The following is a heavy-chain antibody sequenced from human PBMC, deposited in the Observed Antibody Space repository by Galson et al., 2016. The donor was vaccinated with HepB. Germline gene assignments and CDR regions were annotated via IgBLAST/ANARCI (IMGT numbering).Heavy chain of an antibody. CDR3: ARLRDGESSGWADYFDH. CDR2: IYYNGRT. V-gene: IGHV4-31*03. CDR1: GDSISYGGDYY. J-gene: IGHJ4*02. Sequence: TLSLTCTVSGDSISYGGDYYWSWLRQHPDKGLEWIGYIYYNGRTDYNPSLKSRGTMSLDTSKNQFSLKLTSVTAADTAVYYFARLRDGESSGWADYFDHWGQATLVTVSS. D-gene: IGHD6-19*01.